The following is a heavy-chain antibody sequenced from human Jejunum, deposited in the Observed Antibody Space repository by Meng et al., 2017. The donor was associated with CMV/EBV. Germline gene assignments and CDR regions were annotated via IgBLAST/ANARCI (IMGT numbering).Heavy chain of an antibody. CDR3: AKDAGSFLDYYFDF. CDR1: AYSFTDYY. CDR2: LNPYTGDT. J-gene: IGHJ4*02. V-gene: IGHV1-2*02. D-gene: IGHD3-10*01. Sequence: AYSFTDYYVHWVRHAPGQGLEWLGSLNPYTGDTNYAQKFQGRVSMTRDTPTNTAYMELTRLRSDDTALYYCAKDAGSFLDYYFDFWGQGTLVTVSS.